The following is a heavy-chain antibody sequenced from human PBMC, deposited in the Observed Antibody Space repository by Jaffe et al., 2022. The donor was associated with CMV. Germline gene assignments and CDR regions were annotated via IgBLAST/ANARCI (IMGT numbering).Heavy chain of an antibody. V-gene: IGHV3-15*01. CDR2: IKTKADGGTT. CDR3: TSGGAALWFGEGYYYSYMDV. J-gene: IGHJ6*03. CDR1: GITLSNTW. Sequence: EVQLVESGGGLVKPGGSLRLSCAASGITLSNTWMSWVRQAPGKGLEWVGRIKTKADGGTTDYGVPVKGRFTISRDDSKNTLYLQMNSLKSEDTALYYCTSGGAALWFGEGYYYSYMDVWGQGTAVTVSS. D-gene: IGHD3-10*01.